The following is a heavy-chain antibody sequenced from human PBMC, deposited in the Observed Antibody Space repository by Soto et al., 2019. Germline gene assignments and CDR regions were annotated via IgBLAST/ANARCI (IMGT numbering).Heavy chain of an antibody. Sequence: PGGSLRLSXAASGFTFSSYGMHWVRQAPGKGLEWVAVISYDGSNKYYADSVKGRFTISRDNSKNTLYLQMNSLRAEDTAVYYCAKDRAHCSGGSCPNWFDPWGQGTLVTVSS. CDR1: GFTFSSYG. D-gene: IGHD2-15*01. V-gene: IGHV3-30*18. CDR2: ISYDGSNK. J-gene: IGHJ5*02. CDR3: AKDRAHCSGGSCPNWFDP.